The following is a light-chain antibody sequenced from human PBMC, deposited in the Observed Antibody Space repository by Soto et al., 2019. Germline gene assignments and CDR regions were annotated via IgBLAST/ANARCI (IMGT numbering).Light chain of an antibody. CDR3: QQFGGSPPLT. J-gene: IGKJ5*01. Sequence: EIVLTQSPGTLSLSPGERATLSCRASQSVSSTYLVWYQQKPGQAPRLLIYGASTRATGIPDRFSGSGAWTDFTLTISRLEPEDSAVYYCQQFGGSPPLTFGRGTRLEIK. V-gene: IGKV3-20*01. CDR2: GAS. CDR1: QSVSSTY.